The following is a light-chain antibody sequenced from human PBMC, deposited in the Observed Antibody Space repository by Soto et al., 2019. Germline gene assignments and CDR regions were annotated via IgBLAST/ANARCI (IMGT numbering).Light chain of an antibody. CDR3: QQYGDSPWT. J-gene: IGKJ1*01. V-gene: IGKV3-20*01. Sequence: EIVLTQSPGTLSLSPGEIATLSFRASQSVGSTYSAWYQQKPGQAPRLLIYGASSRAAGIPDRFSGSGSGTDFTLTISRLEPEDFAVYYCQQYGDSPWTFGQGTKVDIK. CDR1: QSVGSTY. CDR2: GAS.